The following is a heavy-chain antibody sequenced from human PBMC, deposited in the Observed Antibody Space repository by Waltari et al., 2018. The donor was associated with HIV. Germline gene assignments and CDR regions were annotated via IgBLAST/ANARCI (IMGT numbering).Heavy chain of an antibody. J-gene: IGHJ4*02. D-gene: IGHD5-18*01. CDR2: INAGNGNT. V-gene: IGHV1-3*01. Sequence: QVQLVQSGAEVKKPGASVKVSCKASGYTFTSYAFHWVRQAPGQRLEWMGWINAGNGNTEYSQNFQGRVTMTRDTSASTAYMELSSLRSEDTAVYYCARGASGYSYGDWGQGTLVTVSS. CDR1: GYTFTSYA. CDR3: ARGASGYSYGD.